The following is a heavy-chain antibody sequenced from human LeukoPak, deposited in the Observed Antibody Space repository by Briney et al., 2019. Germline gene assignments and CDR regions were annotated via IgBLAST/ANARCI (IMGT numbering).Heavy chain of an antibody. D-gene: IGHD2-15*01. CDR1: GFTFSWYW. J-gene: IGHJ4*02. Sequence: PGGSLRLSCAASGFTFSWYWMHWVRQAPGKGLVWVSRIDSDGTNRDYADSVKGRFTISRDNAKNTVYLQMNSLRDEDTAVYYCEGRANGLPEYWRQGSLVTVSS. CDR2: IDSDGTNR. CDR3: EGRANGLPEY. V-gene: IGHV3-74*01.